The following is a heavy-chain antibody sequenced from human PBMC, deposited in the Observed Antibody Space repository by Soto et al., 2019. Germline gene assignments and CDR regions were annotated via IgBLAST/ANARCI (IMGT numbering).Heavy chain of an antibody. J-gene: IGHJ4*02. D-gene: IGHD5-18*01. CDR2: IGGGGGTT. Sequence: EVQLLESGGGLVQPGGSLRLSCAASGFTFSNHAMAWVRQAPGKGLEWVSIIGGGGGTTYYADSVKGRFAVSRDNSKDTLYLRMNSLRAEDTAVYYCAKGEYSYGLFGYWGQGALVSVSS. V-gene: IGHV3-23*01. CDR3: AKGEYSYGLFGY. CDR1: GFTFSNHA.